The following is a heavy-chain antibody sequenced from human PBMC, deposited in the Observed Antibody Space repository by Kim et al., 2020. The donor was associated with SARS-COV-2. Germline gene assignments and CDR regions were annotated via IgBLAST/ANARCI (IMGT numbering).Heavy chain of an antibody. V-gene: IGHV3-48*02. CDR3: ARDYDYIWGSYRYSGGFVDY. Sequence: GGSLRLSCAASGFTFSSYSMNWVRQAPGKGLEWVSYISSSSSTIYYADSVKGRFTISRDNAKNSLYLQMNSLRDEDTAVYYCARDYDYIWGSYRYSGGFVDYWGQGTLVTVSS. J-gene: IGHJ4*02. CDR2: ISSSSSTI. CDR1: GFTFSSYS. D-gene: IGHD3-16*02.